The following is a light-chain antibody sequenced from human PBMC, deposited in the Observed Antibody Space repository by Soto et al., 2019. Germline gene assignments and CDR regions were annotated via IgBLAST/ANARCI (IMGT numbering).Light chain of an antibody. CDR3: ASWDDSLSGRV. CDR1: SSNIGSNY. J-gene: IGLJ1*01. V-gene: IGLV1-47*01. Sequence: QSVLTQPPSASGTPGQRVTISCSGSSSNIGSNYVYWYQQFPGTAPKLLIYRNNQRPSGVPDRFSGSNSGTSASLAISGLRSEDEADYYCASWDDSLSGRVFGTGTKLTVL. CDR2: RNN.